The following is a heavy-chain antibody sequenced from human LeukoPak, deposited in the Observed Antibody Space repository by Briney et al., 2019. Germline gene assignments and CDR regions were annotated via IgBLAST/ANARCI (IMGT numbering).Heavy chain of an antibody. Sequence: GGSLRLSCAASGFTFSSYWMSWVRQAPGKGLGWVANIKQDGSEKYYVDSVKGRFTISRDNAKNSLYLQMNSLRAEDSAVYYCARATYSSRITPIDYWGQGTLVTVSS. V-gene: IGHV3-7*01. CDR1: GFTFSSYW. CDR3: ARATYSSRITPIDY. CDR2: IKQDGSEK. D-gene: IGHD6-13*01. J-gene: IGHJ4*02.